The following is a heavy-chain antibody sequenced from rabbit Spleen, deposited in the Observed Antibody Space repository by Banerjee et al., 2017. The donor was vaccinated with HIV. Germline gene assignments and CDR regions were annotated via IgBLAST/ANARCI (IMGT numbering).Heavy chain of an antibody. CDR2: IDLVFGST. CDR3: VRDLGYDDYSEKGYFNL. Sequence: QSLKESGGGLVQPGGSLKLSCKASGFDFSGYYLSWVRQAPGKGLEWIGYIDLVFGSTYYANWVNGRFTISSHNAQNTLYLQLNSLTAADTATYFCVRDLGYDDYSEKGYFNLWGQGTLVTVS. CDR1: GFDFSGYY. D-gene: IGHD2-1*01. J-gene: IGHJ4*01. V-gene: IGHV1S7*01.